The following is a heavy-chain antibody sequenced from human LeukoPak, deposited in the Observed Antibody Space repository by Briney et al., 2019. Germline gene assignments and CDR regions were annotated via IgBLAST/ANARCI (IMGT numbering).Heavy chain of an antibody. V-gene: IGHV3-30*02. CDR1: GFTFSTYG. J-gene: IGHJ4*02. CDR2: IPYDGSNE. D-gene: IGHD5-24*01. Sequence: PGCSLRLSCAVSGFTFSTYGMHWVRQAAGKGLEGVGFIPYDGSNEYYAASVKGRFTVSRDSSKNTLYLQMNSLRPEDTAVYYCATAPRWLQFGYFEYWGQGTLVTISS. CDR3: ATAPRWLQFGYFEY.